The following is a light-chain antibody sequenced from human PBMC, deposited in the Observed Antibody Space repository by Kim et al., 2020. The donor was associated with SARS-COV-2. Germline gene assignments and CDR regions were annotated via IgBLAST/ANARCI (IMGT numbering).Light chain of an antibody. Sequence: VSPGERAPLSCRASQSVSSTLAWYQQKPGQAPRLLIYGTSTRATGIPVRFSGSGSGTEFTLTISSLQSEDFALYYCHQYSDWPPYSFGQGTKLEI. CDR1: QSVSST. CDR3: HQYSDWPPYS. V-gene: IGKV3-15*01. CDR2: GTS. J-gene: IGKJ2*03.